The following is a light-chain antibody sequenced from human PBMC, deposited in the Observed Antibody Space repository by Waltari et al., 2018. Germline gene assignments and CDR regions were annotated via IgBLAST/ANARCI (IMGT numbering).Light chain of an antibody. CDR3: AAWDDSLNGRV. V-gene: IGLV1-36*01. CDR1: RTNIEHNP. CDR2: HDE. Sequence: QSVLTQPPAVSGAPRQRVTISCSGRRTNIEHNPVSWYQQVPGKAPKPLIYHDELLPSGVSDRFSASQSGTSASLAISGLQSEDEAGYYCAAWDDSLNGRVFGGGTKLTVL. J-gene: IGLJ3*02.